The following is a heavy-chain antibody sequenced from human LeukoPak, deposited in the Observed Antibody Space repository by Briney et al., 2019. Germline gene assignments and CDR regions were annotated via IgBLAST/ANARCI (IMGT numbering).Heavy chain of an antibody. V-gene: IGHV1-46*01. J-gene: IGHJ5*02. D-gene: IGHD2-21*02. CDR2: INPRGGST. CDR1: GYTLTKYF. CDR3: ARPYCVGDCYSNWFDP. Sequence: ASVKVSCKASGYTLTKYFMHWVRQAPGQGLEWMGIINPRGGSTGYAQKFQGRITMTTDMSTRTVYMELSSLESEDTAVYYCARPYCVGDCYSNWFDPWGQGTLVTVSS.